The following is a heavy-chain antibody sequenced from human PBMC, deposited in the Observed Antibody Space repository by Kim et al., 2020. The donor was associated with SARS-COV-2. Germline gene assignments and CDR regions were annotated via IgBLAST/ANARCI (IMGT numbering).Heavy chain of an antibody. D-gene: IGHD3-10*01. CDR3: AQSGAS. Sequence: SGGSTYYADAVKGRFTISRDNSKNTLYLQMNSLRAEDTAVYYCAQSGASWGQGTLVTVSS. V-gene: IGHV3-23*01. J-gene: IGHJ4*02. CDR2: SGGST.